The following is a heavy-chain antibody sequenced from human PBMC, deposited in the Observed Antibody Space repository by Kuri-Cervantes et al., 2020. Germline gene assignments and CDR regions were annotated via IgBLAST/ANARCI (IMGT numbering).Heavy chain of an antibody. D-gene: IGHD5-24*01. V-gene: IGHV3-23*01. CDR1: GFTFSSYA. CDR3: AKGGSNYDF. CDR2: ISSSGGST. J-gene: IGHJ4*02. Sequence: GESLKISCAASGFTFSSYAMSWVRQAPGKGLEWVSAISSSGGSTYYVDSVKGRFTISRDNSKNTLYLQMNSLRAEDTAAYFCAKGGSNYDFWGQGTLVTVSS.